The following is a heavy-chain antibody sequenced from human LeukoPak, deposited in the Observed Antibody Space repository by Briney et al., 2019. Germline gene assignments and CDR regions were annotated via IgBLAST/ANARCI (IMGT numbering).Heavy chain of an antibody. V-gene: IGHV4-59*08. CDR1: GGSISSYY. CDR3: ARHRGYYYYYGMDV. Sequence: PSETLSLTCTVSGGSISSYYWSWIRQPPGKGLEWIGYVYYSGSTNYNPSLKSRVTISVDTSKNQFSLKLSSVTAADTAVYYCARHRGYYYYYGMDVWGQGTTVTVSS. J-gene: IGHJ6*02. CDR2: VYYSGST.